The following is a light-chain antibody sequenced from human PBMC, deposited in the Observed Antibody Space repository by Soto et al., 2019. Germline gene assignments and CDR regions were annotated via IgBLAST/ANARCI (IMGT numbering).Light chain of an antibody. Sequence: EVVLTQSPGTLSLSQGERATLSCRASQSVSSYLAWYQQKPGQAPRLLIYDASNRATGIPARFSGSGSGTDFTLTISSLEPEDFAVYYCQQRSNWPPWTFGQGTKVDTK. CDR2: DAS. CDR1: QSVSSY. J-gene: IGKJ1*01. CDR3: QQRSNWPPWT. V-gene: IGKV3-11*01.